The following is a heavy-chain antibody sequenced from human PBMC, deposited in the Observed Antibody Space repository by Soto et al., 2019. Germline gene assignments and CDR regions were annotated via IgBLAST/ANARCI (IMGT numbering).Heavy chain of an antibody. Sequence: PSETLSLTCTVSGDSLSSASFYWGWIRQPPGKGLEWIGSIYQTGTTYSNPSLESRVTLSVDTSKNHFSLKVRSVTAADTAVYYCARLSTSGYYHCVDPWGQGILVTVSS. V-gene: IGHV4-39*02. CDR3: ARLSTSGYYHCVDP. CDR2: IYQTGTT. D-gene: IGHD3-3*01. J-gene: IGHJ5*02. CDR1: GDSLSSASFY.